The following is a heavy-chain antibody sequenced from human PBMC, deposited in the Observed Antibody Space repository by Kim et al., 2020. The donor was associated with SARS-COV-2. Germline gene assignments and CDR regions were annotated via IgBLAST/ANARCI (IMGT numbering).Heavy chain of an antibody. CDR2: IGTAGDT. CDR1: GFTFSSYD. CDR3: ARSVEMATIYWYFDL. V-gene: IGHV3-13*04. D-gene: IGHD5-12*01. J-gene: IGHJ2*01. Sequence: GGSLRLSCAASGFTFSSYDMHWVRQATGKGLEWVSAIGTAGDTYYPGSVKGRFTISRENAKNSLYLQMNSLRAGDTAVYYCARSVEMATIYWYFDLWGRGTLVTVSS.